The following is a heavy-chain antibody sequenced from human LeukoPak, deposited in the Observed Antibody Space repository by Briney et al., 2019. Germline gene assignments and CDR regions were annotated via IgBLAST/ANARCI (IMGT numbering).Heavy chain of an antibody. D-gene: IGHD3-10*01. Sequence: SETLSLTCTVSGGSISSYYWSWIRQPPGKGLEWIGYIYYSGSTNYRPSLKSRVTISVDTSKNQFSLKLSSVTAADTAAYYCARERRVVWDYGSGKAFDIWGQGTMVTVSS. V-gene: IGHV4-59*01. CDR1: GGSISSYY. CDR3: ARERRVVWDYGSGKAFDI. CDR2: IYYSGST. J-gene: IGHJ3*02.